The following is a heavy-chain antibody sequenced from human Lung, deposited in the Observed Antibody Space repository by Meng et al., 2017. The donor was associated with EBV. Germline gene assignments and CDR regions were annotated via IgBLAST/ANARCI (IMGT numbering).Heavy chain of an antibody. J-gene: IGHJ5*02. Sequence: VGSGGGLVTPGGALRLSCVASGLTFSGYNIDWVRQAPGKGLEWVSSISPTSSHIYYADSVKGRFTISRDNAKNSVFLQMNSLRVEDTAVYYCAIPDSSGWGGGSWGQGTLVTVSS. CDR2: ISPTSSHI. CDR1: GLTFSGYN. V-gene: IGHV3-21*01. D-gene: IGHD6-19*01. CDR3: AIPDSSGWGGGS.